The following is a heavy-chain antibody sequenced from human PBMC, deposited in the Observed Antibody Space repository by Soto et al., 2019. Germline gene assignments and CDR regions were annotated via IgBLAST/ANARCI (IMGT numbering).Heavy chain of an antibody. Sequence: LSLTCAVYGGSFSGYYWSWIRPPPGKGLEWIGEINHSGSTNYNPSLKSRVTISVDTSKNQFSLKLSSVTAADTAVYYCARVREYCSSTSCYRNWLDPWGQGTLVT. CDR1: GGSFSGYY. CDR3: ARVREYCSSTSCYRNWLDP. J-gene: IGHJ5*02. D-gene: IGHD2-2*01. CDR2: INHSGST. V-gene: IGHV4-34*01.